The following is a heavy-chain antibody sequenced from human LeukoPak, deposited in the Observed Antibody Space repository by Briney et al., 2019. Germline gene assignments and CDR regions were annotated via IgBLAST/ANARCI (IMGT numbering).Heavy chain of an antibody. CDR1: GFTVRSYS. J-gene: IGHJ6*04. D-gene: IGHD6-13*01. V-gene: IGHV3-21*01. CDR2: ISSSSSYI. CDR3: AREEYIAAAGSDYYYYYGMDV. Sequence: GGSLRLSCAASGFTVRSYSMDWVRQAPGKGLEWVSSISSSSSYIYYADSVKCRFTISRDNAKNSLYLQMNSLRAEDTAVYYCAREEYIAAAGSDYYYYYGMDVWGKGTTVTVSS.